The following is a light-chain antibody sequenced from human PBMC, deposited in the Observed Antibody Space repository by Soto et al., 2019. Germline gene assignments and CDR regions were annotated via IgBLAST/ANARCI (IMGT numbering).Light chain of an antibody. CDR2: SNN. J-gene: IGLJ1*01. CDR3: AAWDDSLNGFYV. V-gene: IGLV1-44*01. Sequence: SVLTQPASGYRIPGQRGTITKNGSSSNIGSNTVNWYQQLPGTAPKLLIYSNNQRPSGVPDRFSGSKSGTSASLAISGLQSEDEADYYCAAWDDSLNGFYVFGTGTKVTVL. CDR1: SSNIGSNT.